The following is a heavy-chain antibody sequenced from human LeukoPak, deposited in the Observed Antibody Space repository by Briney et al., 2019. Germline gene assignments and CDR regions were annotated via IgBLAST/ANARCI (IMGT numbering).Heavy chain of an antibody. CDR2: ISGSGGTV. Sequence: GGSLRLSCAASDFTFSSYEMNWVRQAPGKGLEWVSFISGSGGTVYYADSVKGRFTISRDNAKNSLYLQMNSLRAEDTAMYYCARDGWFGDYNWFDPWGQGTLVTVSS. CDR1: DFTFSSYE. V-gene: IGHV3-48*03. J-gene: IGHJ5*02. CDR3: ARDGWFGDYNWFDP. D-gene: IGHD3-10*01.